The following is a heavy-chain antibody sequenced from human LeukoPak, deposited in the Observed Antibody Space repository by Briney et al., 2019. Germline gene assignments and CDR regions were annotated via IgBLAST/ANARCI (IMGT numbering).Heavy chain of an antibody. CDR1: GYSFSTYW. CDR3: ARPPFGSNWYSTGYFDY. D-gene: IGHD6-13*01. V-gene: IGHV5-51*04. J-gene: IGHJ4*02. CDR2: MYPGDSDT. Sequence: GESLKISCKGSGYSFSTYWIGWVRQMPGKGLEWMGIMYPGDSDTRYNPSFQGQVTISADKPIGTAYLKWSSLKASDTAMYYCARPPFGSNWYSTGYFDYWGQGTLVTVSS.